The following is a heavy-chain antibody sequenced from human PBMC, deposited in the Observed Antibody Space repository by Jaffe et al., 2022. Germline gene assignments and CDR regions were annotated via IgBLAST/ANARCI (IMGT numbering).Heavy chain of an antibody. CDR3: VRHAYSSSWYAQYYYYYYMDV. V-gene: IGHV5-51*01. CDR1: GYSFTSYW. Sequence: EVQLVQSGAEVKKPGESLKISCKGSGYSFTSYWIGWVRQMPGKGLEWMGIIYPGDSDTRYSPSFQGQVTISADKSISTAYLQWSSLKASDTAMYYCVRHAYSSSWYAQYYYYYYMDVWGKGTTVTVSS. CDR2: IYPGDSDT. J-gene: IGHJ6*03. D-gene: IGHD6-13*01.